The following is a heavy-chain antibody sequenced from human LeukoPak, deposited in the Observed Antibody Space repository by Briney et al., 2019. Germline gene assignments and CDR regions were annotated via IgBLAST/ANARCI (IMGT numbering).Heavy chain of an antibody. D-gene: IGHD3-22*01. J-gene: IGHJ3*01. CDR2: ISYSGTP. CDR3: AGSVYYDSSGYYWGAFDL. CDR1: GGSIGNKSHY. V-gene: IGHV4-39*01. Sequence: PSETLSLTCTVSGGSIGNKSHYWGRIRQTPGKGLEWIGSISYSGTPYYNPSLKSRVTISVDTSKNQFSLKLTSVTAADTAVYYCAGSVYYDSSGYYWGAFDLWGQGTMVTVSS.